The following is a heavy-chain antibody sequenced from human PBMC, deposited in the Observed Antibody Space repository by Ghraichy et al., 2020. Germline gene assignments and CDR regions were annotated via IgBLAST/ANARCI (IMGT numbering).Heavy chain of an antibody. CDR1: GGSISSGGYY. CDR2: IYYSGST. V-gene: IGHV4-31*03. CDR3: ARYRYCSSTSCYYYFDY. D-gene: IGHD2-2*01. Sequence: SETLSLTCTVSGGSISSGGYYWSWIRQHPGKGLEWIGYIYYSGSTYYNPPLKSRVTISVDTSKNQFSLKLSSVTAADTAVYYCARYRYCSSTSCYYYFDYWGQGTLVTVSS. J-gene: IGHJ4*02.